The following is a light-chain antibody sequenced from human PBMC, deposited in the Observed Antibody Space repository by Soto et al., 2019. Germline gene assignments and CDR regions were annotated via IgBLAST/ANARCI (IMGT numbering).Light chain of an antibody. V-gene: IGKV3-20*01. CDR1: QTVSSNY. J-gene: IGKJ3*01. CDR2: AAS. Sequence: EIVLTQSPGTLSLSPGERATLSCRASQTVSSNYLAWYQQKPGQAPRLLIYAASSRATGIPDRFSGSGSGTDFTLTISKLEPEDFAVYYCQQYGRSPPFTFGPGTKVDIK. CDR3: QQYGRSPPFT.